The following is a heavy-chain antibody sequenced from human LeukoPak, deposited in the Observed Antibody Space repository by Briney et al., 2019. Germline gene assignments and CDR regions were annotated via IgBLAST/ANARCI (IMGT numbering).Heavy chain of an antibody. CDR2: IRFDGSNK. CDR1: GFTFSSYG. D-gene: IGHD6-13*01. J-gene: IGHJ4*02. V-gene: IGHV3-30*02. Sequence: GGSLRPSCAASGFTFSSYGMHWVRQAPGKGLEWVAFIRFDGSNKYYADSVKGRFTISRDNSKNTLYLQMNSLRAEDTAVYYCARIAAAGPFFDYWGQGTLVTVSS. CDR3: ARIAAAGPFFDY.